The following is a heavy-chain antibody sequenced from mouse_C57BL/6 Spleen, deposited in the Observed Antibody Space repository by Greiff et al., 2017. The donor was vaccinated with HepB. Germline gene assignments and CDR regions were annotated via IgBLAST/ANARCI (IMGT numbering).Heavy chain of an antibody. CDR1: GFSLTSYG. D-gene: IGHD1-1*01. CDR3: ASSITTVVAPFAY. Sequence: VMLVESGPGLVQPSQSLSITCTVSGFSLTSYGVHWVRQSPGKGLEWLGVIWSGGSTDYNAAFISRLSISKDNSKSQVFFKMNSLQADDTAIYYCASSITTVVAPFAYWGQGTLVTVSA. J-gene: IGHJ3*01. CDR2: IWSGGST. V-gene: IGHV2-2*01.